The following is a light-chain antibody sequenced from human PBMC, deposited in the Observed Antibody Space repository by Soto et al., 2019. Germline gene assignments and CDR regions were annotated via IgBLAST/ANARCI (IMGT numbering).Light chain of an antibody. CDR1: SSDVGGYNY. CDR3: CSYAGSYKV. J-gene: IGLJ2*01. V-gene: IGLV2-11*01. Sequence: QSALTQPRSVSGSPGQSVTISCTGTSSDVGGYNYVSWYQQRPGKAPNLMIFDVSNRPSGVPARFSGSKSGNTASLTISGLQAEDEADYYCCSYAGSYKVFGEGTKLTVL. CDR2: DVS.